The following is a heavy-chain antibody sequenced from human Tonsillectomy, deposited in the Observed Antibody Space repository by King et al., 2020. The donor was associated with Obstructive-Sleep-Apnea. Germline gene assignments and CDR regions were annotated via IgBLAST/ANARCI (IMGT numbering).Heavy chain of an antibody. CDR1: GGSIGSRSYY. D-gene: IGHD2-2*03. Sequence: LQLQESGPGLVKPSETLSLTCTVSGGSIGSRSYYWGWIRQPPEKGLEWIGSINYSGSTYYNPSLRSRVSISVDTSKNQLSLRLTSVTAADTAVYYCARLDIEYSYRYGMDVWGQGTTVTVSS. CDR3: ARLDIEYSYRYGMDV. V-gene: IGHV4-39*07. J-gene: IGHJ6*02. CDR2: INYSGST.